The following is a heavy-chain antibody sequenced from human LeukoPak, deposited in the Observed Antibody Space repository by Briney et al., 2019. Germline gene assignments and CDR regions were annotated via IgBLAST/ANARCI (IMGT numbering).Heavy chain of an antibody. CDR1: GLTFRNYA. J-gene: IGHJ4*02. CDR3: AKGSGSSCYSPCDY. CDR2: ICANDGNT. D-gene: IGHD2-15*01. V-gene: IGHV3-23*01. Sequence: GGSLRLSCAAAGLTFRNYAMSWVRQAPGKGLEWVSVICANDGNTYYADAVKGRFTISRDNSKDTLYLQMDSLRAEDTAVYYCAKGSGSSCYSPCDYWGQGILVTVSS.